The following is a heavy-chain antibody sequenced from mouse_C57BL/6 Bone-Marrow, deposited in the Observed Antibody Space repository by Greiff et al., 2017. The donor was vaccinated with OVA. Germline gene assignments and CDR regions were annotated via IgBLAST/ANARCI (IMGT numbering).Heavy chain of an antibody. V-gene: IGHV1-82*01. CDR1: GYAFSSSW. Sequence: VKVVESGPELVKPGASVKISCKASGYAFSSSWMNWVKQRPGKGLEWIGRIYPGDGDTNYNGKFKGKATLTADKSSSTAYMQLSSLTSEDSAVYFCARSRYDYFDYWGQGTTLTVSS. CDR2: IYPGDGDT. CDR3: ARSRYDYFDY. D-gene: IGHD2-3*01. J-gene: IGHJ2*01.